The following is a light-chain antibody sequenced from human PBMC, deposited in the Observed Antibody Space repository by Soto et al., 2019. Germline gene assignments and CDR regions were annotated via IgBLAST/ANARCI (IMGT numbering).Light chain of an antibody. J-gene: IGKJ1*01. Sequence: DIQMTQSPSSLSASVGDRVTITCRASQGIRNDLGWYQQKPGKAPELLIYAASTLQSGVPSRFSGSGSGTDFTLTISCLQSEDFATYYCQQYYSFPLTFGQGTKVDIK. CDR1: QGIRND. CDR2: AAS. V-gene: IGKV1-17*01. CDR3: QQYYSFPLT.